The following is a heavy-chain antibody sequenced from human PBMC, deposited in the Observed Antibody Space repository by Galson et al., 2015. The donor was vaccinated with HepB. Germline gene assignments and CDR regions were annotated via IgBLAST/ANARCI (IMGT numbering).Heavy chain of an antibody. J-gene: IGHJ4*02. CDR2: INAGNGNT. Sequence: SVKVSCKASGYTFTSYAMHWVRQAPGQRLEWMGWINAGNGNTKYSQKFQGRVTITRDTSASTAYMELSSLRSEDTAVYYCATPAYCSSTSCYTEPFDYWGQGTLVTVSS. CDR3: ATPAYCSSTSCYTEPFDY. CDR1: GYTFTSYA. D-gene: IGHD2-2*02. V-gene: IGHV1-3*01.